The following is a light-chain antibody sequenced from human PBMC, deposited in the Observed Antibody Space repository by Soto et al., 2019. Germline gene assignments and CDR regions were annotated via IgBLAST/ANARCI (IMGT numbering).Light chain of an antibody. V-gene: IGKV1-9*01. J-gene: IGKJ4*01. Sequence: DIQLTQSPSFLFASVGDRATITCRASQDVGHYLAWYQQKAGQAPTLLMFAASTLQSEVPARFRCSGSGTEFTLTLTILRPEDYATYYCHQHESYLSFTFGGGTKVEIK. CDR3: HQHESYLSFT. CDR2: AAS. CDR1: QDVGHY.